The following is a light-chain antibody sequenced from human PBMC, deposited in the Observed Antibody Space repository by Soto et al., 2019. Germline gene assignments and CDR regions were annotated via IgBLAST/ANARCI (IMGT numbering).Light chain of an antibody. CDR3: QQYKNWPPLT. CDR1: QSVSYN. CDR2: GAF. V-gene: IGKV3-15*01. J-gene: IGKJ4*01. Sequence: EIVMTPSPATLSVSPGERATLSCRASQSVSYNLAWYQQKPGQGPRLLSYGAFTRATGIPARFSGSGSGTEFTLTISSLQSEDFGVYDCQQYKNWPPLTFGGGTKVEIK.